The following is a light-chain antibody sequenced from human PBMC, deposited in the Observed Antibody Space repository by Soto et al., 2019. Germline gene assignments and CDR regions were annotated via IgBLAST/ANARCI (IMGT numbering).Light chain of an antibody. CDR2: TAS. Sequence: EILMTQSPATLSVSPGEGVTLSCRASQNVGRHVAWYQQKPGQAHSPLIYTASTRATGVPAKFSAGGSGTEFSLTISSLQSEDFAVYFCQQYDVWATFGQGTKV. J-gene: IGKJ1*01. CDR1: QNVGRH. V-gene: IGKV3-15*01. CDR3: QQYDVWAT.